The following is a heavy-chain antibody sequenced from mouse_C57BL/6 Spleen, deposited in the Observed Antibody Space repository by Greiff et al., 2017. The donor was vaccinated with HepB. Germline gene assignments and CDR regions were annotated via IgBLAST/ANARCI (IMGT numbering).Heavy chain of an antibody. V-gene: IGHV1-54*01. D-gene: IGHD2-3*01. J-gene: IGHJ4*01. CDR3: ARDYDGYLVSYAMDY. CDR2: INPGSGGT. CDR1: GYAFTNYL. Sequence: QVQLQQSGAELVRPGTSVKVSCKASGYAFTNYLIEWVKQRPGQGLEWIGVINPGSGGTNYNEKFKGKATLTADKSFSTAYMQLSSLTSEDSAVYFCARDYDGYLVSYAMDYWGQGTSVTVSS.